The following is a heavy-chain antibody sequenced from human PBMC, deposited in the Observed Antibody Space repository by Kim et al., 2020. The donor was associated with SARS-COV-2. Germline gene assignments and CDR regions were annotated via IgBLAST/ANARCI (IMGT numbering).Heavy chain of an antibody. CDR3: ARGAIWGSYPFDY. CDR2: ISSSSRII. CDR1: GFTFNSYN. J-gene: IGHJ4*02. D-gene: IGHD3-16*02. Sequence: GGSLRLSCAASGFTFNSYNMNWVRQAPGKGLEWVSYISSSSRIINYADSVKGRFTISRDNAKNSLYLQMNSLRDEDTAVYYCARGAIWGSYPFDYWGQGTLVTVSS. V-gene: IGHV3-48*02.